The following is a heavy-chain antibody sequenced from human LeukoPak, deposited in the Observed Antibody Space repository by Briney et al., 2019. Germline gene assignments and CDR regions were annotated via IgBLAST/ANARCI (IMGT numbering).Heavy chain of an antibody. CDR1: GFTFSTYG. V-gene: IGHV3-33*01. Sequence: GGSLRLSCAASGFTFSTYGMHWVRQALGKGLEWVAVIWYDGSNKYYADPVKGRFTISRDNSKNTLYLQMNSLRAEDTAVYYCARAYYDILTGYYPFFDYWGQGTLVTVSS. J-gene: IGHJ4*02. CDR3: ARAYYDILTGYYPFFDY. CDR2: IWYDGSNK. D-gene: IGHD3-9*01.